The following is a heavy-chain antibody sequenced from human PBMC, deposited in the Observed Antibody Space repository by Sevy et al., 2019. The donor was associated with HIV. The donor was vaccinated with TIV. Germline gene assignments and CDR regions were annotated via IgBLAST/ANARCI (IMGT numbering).Heavy chain of an antibody. CDR1: GYTFTGYY. Sequence: ASVKVSCKASGYTFTGYYMHWVRQAPGQGLEWMGWINPNSGGTNYAQKFQGRVTMTRDMSISTAYMELSRLRSDDTAVYYCARDESTHCSGGSCHGDYWGQGTLVTVSS. CDR2: INPNSGGT. CDR3: ARDESTHCSGGSCHGDY. J-gene: IGHJ4*02. D-gene: IGHD2-15*01. V-gene: IGHV1-2*02.